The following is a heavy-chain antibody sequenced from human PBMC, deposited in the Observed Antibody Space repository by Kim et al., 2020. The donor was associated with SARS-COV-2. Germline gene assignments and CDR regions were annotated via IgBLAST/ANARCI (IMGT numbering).Heavy chain of an antibody. V-gene: IGHV1-8*01. Sequence: ASVKVSCKTSGYTFTSYDINWVRQATGQGLEWMGWMNPYRGETGYAQKFQGRVTMTRNTSISTAYLELINLTAEDTAVYYSTARAGSYEKGENWLDAWGQGTLVTVT. D-gene: IGHD3-10*01. CDR2: MNPYRGET. CDR1: GYTFTSYD. CDR3: TARAGSYEKGENWLDA. J-gene: IGHJ5*02.